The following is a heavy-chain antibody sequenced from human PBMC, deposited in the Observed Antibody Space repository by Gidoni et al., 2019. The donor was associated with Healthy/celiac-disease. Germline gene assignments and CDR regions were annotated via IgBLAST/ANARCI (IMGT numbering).Heavy chain of an antibody. CDR3: AKGLWYYFDY. CDR2: ISGSGGGT. Sequence: EVQLLESGGGLVQPGGSLRPSCAASGFTFSSYAMSWVRQAPGKGLEWVSAISGSGGGTYYADSVKGRFTISRDNSKNTLYLQMTSLRAEDTAVYYCAKGLWYYFDYWGQGTLVTVSS. CDR1: GFTFSSYA. V-gene: IGHV3-23*01. D-gene: IGHD3-16*01. J-gene: IGHJ4*02.